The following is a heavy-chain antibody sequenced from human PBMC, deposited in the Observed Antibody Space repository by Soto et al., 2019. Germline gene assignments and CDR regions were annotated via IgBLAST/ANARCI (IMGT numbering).Heavy chain of an antibody. V-gene: IGHV4-39*01. D-gene: IGHD4-17*01. CDR2: IYYGGSI. CDR1: GGSISSSSYY. CDR3: ARLSTVTTSPIDF. J-gene: IGHJ4*02. Sequence: QLQLQESGPGLVKPSETLSLTCTVSGGSISSSSYYWGWIRQPPGKGLEWIGSIYYGGSIYYNPSLKSRVTISVDTSKNQFSLKLRSVTAADTAMYYCARLSTVTTSPIDFWGQGTLVTVSS.